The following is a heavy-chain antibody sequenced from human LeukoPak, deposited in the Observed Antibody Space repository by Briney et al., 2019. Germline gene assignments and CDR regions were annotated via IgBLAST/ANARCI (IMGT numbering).Heavy chain of an antibody. CDR3: ARGGAAAGITRYNWFDP. D-gene: IGHD6-13*01. V-gene: IGHV4-34*01. CDR1: GGSFSGYY. J-gene: IGHJ5*02. CDR2: INHSGST. Sequence: SETLSLTCAVYGGSFSGYYWSWIRQPPGKGLEWIREINHSGSTNYNPSLKSRVTISVDTSKNQFSLKLSSVTAADTAVYYCARGGAAAGITRYNWFDPWGQGTLVTVSS.